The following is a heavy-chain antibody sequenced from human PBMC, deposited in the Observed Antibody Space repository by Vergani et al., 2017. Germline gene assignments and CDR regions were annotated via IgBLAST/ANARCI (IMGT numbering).Heavy chain of an antibody. CDR2: IIPIFGTA. CDR3: ARAGPRVPAANFDY. Sequence: QVQLVQSAAEVKKPGSSVKVSCTASGGTFSSYAISWVRQAPGKGLEWMGGIIPIFGTANYAQKFQGRVTITADEPTSTAYMELSSLRSEDTAVYYFARAGPRVPAANFDYWGQGTLVTVSS. D-gene: IGHD2-2*01. V-gene: IGHV1-69*01. J-gene: IGHJ4*02. CDR1: GGTFSSYA.